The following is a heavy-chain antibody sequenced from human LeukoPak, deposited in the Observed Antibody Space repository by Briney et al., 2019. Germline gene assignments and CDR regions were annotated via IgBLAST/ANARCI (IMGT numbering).Heavy chain of an antibody. Sequence: GPLRLSCAASGFTFRSYGMHWVRQAPGKGLEWVAVIAYDGSNKYYADSVKGRLTISRDNSKNTLYLQMNSLRAEDTAVYYCAKDQCSGGSCFEMDVWGKGTTVTVSS. CDR2: IAYDGSNK. J-gene: IGHJ6*04. V-gene: IGHV3-30*18. CDR3: AKDQCSGGSCFEMDV. CDR1: GFTFRSYG. D-gene: IGHD2-15*01.